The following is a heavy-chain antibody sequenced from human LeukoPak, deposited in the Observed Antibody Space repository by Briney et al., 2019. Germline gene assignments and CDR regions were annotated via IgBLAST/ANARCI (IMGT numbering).Heavy chain of an antibody. Sequence: PGGSLRLSCAASGFTFGDYAMHWVRQAPGEGLEWVSGISWNSGSIGYADSVKGRFTISRDNSKNTLYLQMNSLRAEDTAVYYCSKDPSMATITAFDIWGQGTMVTVSS. CDR2: ISWNSGSI. CDR3: SKDPSMATITAFDI. V-gene: IGHV3-9*01. J-gene: IGHJ3*02. CDR1: GFTFGDYA. D-gene: IGHD5-24*01.